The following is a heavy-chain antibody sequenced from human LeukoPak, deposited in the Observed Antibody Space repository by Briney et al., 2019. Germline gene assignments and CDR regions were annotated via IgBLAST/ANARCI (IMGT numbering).Heavy chain of an antibody. D-gene: IGHD6-19*01. Sequence: SVKVSCKASGGTFSSYAISWVRQAPGQGLEWMGGIIPIFGTANYAQKFQGRVTITTDESTSTAYLELSSLRSEDTAVYYCARRRLAVAGNNWFDPWGQGTLVTVSS. CDR3: ARRRLAVAGNNWFDP. CDR1: GGTFSSYA. CDR2: IIPIFGTA. J-gene: IGHJ5*02. V-gene: IGHV1-69*05.